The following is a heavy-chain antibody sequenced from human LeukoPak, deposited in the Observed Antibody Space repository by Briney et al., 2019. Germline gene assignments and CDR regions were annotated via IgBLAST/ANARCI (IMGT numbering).Heavy chain of an antibody. CDR3: ARRWVYDKRAFDA. D-gene: IGHD3-16*01. V-gene: IGHV4-59*08. CDR2: IYYTGTT. Sequence: SETLSFTCTVSGGSISGTYCWSWIRQPPGQGLEWIGYIYYTGTTDSNPSLKSRVTISLDTSKNQFSLNLSSVTAADTAVYYCARRWVYDKRAFDAWGQGTMVTVSS. CDR1: GGSISGTYC. J-gene: IGHJ3*01.